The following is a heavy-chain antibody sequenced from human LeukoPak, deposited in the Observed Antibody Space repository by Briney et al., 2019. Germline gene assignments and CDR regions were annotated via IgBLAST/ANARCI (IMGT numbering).Heavy chain of an antibody. CDR1: GFTFSSYA. CDR3: AKDLSGYERKNWFDP. D-gene: IGHD5-12*01. V-gene: IGHV3-23*01. Sequence: GGSLRLSCAASGFTFSSYAMSWVRQAPGKGLEWVSAISGSGGSTYYADSVKGRFTISRDNSKNTLYLQMNSLRAEDTAVYYCAKDLSGYERKNWFDPWGQGTLVTVSS. CDR2: ISGSGGST. J-gene: IGHJ5*02.